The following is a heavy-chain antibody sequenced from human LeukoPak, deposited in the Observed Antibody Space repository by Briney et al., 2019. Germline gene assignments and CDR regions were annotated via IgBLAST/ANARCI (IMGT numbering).Heavy chain of an antibody. CDR3: ARGEYYYYYYMDV. J-gene: IGHJ6*03. CDR2: FYSGGYT. Sequence: GGSLRLSCAASGFTFTTYWMTWVRQAPGKGLEWVSIFYSGGYTYYADSVKGRFTISRDNSKNTLYLQMNSLRAEDTAVYYCARGEYYYYYYMDVWGRGTTVTVSS. D-gene: IGHD3-10*01. CDR1: GFTFTTYW. V-gene: IGHV3-66*02.